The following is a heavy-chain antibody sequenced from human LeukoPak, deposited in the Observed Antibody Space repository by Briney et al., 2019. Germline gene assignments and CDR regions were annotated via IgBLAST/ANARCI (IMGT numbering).Heavy chain of an antibody. CDR1: GFTFSSYA. Sequence: PGGSLRLSCAASGFTFSSYAMSWVRQAPGKGLEWVANIKQDGSEKYYVDSVKGRFTISRDNAKNSLYLQMNSLRAEDTAVYYCARDWGYVWGSYPIWGQGTLVTVSS. V-gene: IGHV3-7*01. CDR3: ARDWGYVWGSYPI. D-gene: IGHD3-16*02. J-gene: IGHJ4*02. CDR2: IKQDGSEK.